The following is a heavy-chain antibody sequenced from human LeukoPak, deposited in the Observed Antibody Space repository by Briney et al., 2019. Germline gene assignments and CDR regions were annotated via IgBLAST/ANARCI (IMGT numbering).Heavy chain of an antibody. D-gene: IGHD6-13*01. CDR2: ISSSSSYI. V-gene: IGHV3-21*01. Sequence: GGSLRLSCAASGFTFSSYSMNWVRQAPGEGLEWVSSISSSSSYIYYADSVKGRFTISRDNAKNSLYLQMNSLRAEDTAVYYCARSGIAAAGTGRFDPWGQGTLVTVSS. CDR3: ARSGIAAAGTGRFDP. J-gene: IGHJ5*02. CDR1: GFTFSSYS.